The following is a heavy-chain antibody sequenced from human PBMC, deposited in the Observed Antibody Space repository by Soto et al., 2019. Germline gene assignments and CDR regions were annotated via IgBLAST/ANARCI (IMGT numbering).Heavy chain of an antibody. CDR1: GFILSDYE. V-gene: IGHV3-48*03. Sequence: PGGSLRLSCAASGFILSDYEMNWVRQAPGKGLEWVSYINIRSDIIYYADSVKGRFTISRDNAKNSLYLQMNSLRAEDTAVYYCAPLIDYWGQGTLVTVSS. CDR2: INIRSDII. CDR3: APLIDY. J-gene: IGHJ4*02.